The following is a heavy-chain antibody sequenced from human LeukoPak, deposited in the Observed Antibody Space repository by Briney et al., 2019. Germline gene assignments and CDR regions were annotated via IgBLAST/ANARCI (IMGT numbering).Heavy chain of an antibody. J-gene: IGHJ4*02. D-gene: IGHD3-3*01. CDR1: GYTFTSYG. Sequence: ASVKVSCKASGYTFTSYGISWVRQAPGQGLEWMGWISAYNGNTNYVQKLQGRVTMTTDTSTSTAYMELRSLRSDDTAVYYCARGIRFLEWLLSENYYFDYWGQGTLVTVSS. CDR2: ISAYNGNT. CDR3: ARGIRFLEWLLSENYYFDY. V-gene: IGHV1-18*01.